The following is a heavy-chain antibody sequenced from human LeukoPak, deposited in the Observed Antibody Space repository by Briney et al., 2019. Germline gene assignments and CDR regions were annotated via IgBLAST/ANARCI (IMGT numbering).Heavy chain of an antibody. CDR2: INSDGSST. Sequence: GGSLRLSCAASGFTFSSYWMHWVRQAPGKGLVWVSRINSDGSSTSYADSVKGRFIISRDNAKNTLYLQMNSLRAEDTAVYYCARPYGSGTLDGFDIWGQGTMVTVSS. J-gene: IGHJ3*02. D-gene: IGHD3-10*01. CDR3: ARPYGSGTLDGFDI. CDR1: GFTFSSYW. V-gene: IGHV3-74*01.